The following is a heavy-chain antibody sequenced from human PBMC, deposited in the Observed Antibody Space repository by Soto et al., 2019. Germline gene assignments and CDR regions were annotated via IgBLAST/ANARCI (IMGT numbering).Heavy chain of an antibody. V-gene: IGHV1-69*13. Sequence: SVKVSCKASGGTFSSYAISWVRQAPGQGLEWMGGIIPIFGTANYAQKFQGRVTITADESTSTAYMGLSSLRSEDTAVYYCAKMYVGSPYYFDYGGQETLVSV. CDR1: GGTFSSYA. D-gene: IGHD3-16*01. CDR2: IIPIFGTA. CDR3: AKMYVGSPYYFDY. J-gene: IGHJ4*02.